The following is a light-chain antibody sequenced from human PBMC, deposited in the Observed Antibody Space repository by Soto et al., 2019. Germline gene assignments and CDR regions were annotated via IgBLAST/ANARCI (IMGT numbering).Light chain of an antibody. CDR3: QQYGSSQWT. V-gene: IGKV3-20*01. CDR1: QSVSSSY. J-gene: IGKJ1*01. CDR2: GAS. Sequence: EIVLTQSPATLSLSPGERATLSCRASQSVSSSYLAWYQQKPGQAPRLLIYGASSRATGIPDRFSGSGSGTDFTLTISRLEPEDFAVYYCQQYGSSQWTFGQGAKVAIK.